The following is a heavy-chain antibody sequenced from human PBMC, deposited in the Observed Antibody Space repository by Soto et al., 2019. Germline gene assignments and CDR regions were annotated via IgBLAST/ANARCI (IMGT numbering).Heavy chain of an antibody. J-gene: IGHJ4*02. Sequence: GGSLRLSSAASGFTFSSYAMSWVRQAPGKGLEWVSAISGSGGSTYYADSVKGRFTISRDNPKNTRDLQMNSLRAEDTAVYYCAKTRAKDYGDYDYWGQGTLVTVSS. CDR1: GFTFSSYA. CDR3: AKTRAKDYGDYDY. D-gene: IGHD4-17*01. CDR2: ISGSGGST. V-gene: IGHV3-23*01.